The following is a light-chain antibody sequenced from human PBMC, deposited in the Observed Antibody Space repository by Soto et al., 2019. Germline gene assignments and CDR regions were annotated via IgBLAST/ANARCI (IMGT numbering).Light chain of an antibody. CDR1: QSISSW. J-gene: IGKJ1*01. V-gene: IGKV1-5*03. CDR2: KAS. Sequence: DIQLTQSPSTLSASVGDRVTITCRASQSISSWLAWYQQKPGKAPKLLIYKASNLETGVPARFSGSGSGTDFTLTISSLQPEDFATYYCQQYNSYSWTFGQGTKVEIK. CDR3: QQYNSYSWT.